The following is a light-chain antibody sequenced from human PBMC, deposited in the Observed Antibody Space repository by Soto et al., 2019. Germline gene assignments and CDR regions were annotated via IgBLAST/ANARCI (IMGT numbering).Light chain of an antibody. CDR2: DAS. Sequence: EVVLTQSPYTLCFPPGERATLSWRASQSISSYLAWYQQKPGQAPRLLIYDASSRATGIPARFSGSGSGTDFTLTISSLEPEDFAVYYCQQLTDWPPQWTFGQGTKVDTK. CDR1: QSISSY. CDR3: QQLTDWPPQWT. V-gene: IGKV3-11*01. J-gene: IGKJ1*01.